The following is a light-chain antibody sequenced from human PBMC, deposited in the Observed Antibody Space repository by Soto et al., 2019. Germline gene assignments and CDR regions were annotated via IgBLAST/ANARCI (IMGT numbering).Light chain of an antibody. CDR2: LGS. Sequence: DIVMTQSPLSLPVTPGEPASISCRSSQSLLHSNGYNYLDWYLQKPGQSPQLLIYLGSNRASGVPDRFSGSGSGTDFTLKISRVEAEDVGVYYCMQALQTPKSHFGQGTKLDIK. CDR3: MQALQTPKSH. V-gene: IGKV2-28*01. J-gene: IGKJ2*01. CDR1: QSLLHSNGYNY.